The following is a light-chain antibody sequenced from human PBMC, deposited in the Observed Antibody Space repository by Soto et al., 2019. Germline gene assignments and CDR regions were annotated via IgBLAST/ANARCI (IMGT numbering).Light chain of an antibody. V-gene: IGKV3-20*01. J-gene: IGKJ1*01. CDR3: QPYGSSDT. Sequence: IGLPQSPGTLSLSPGEGATLFCRASQSVNSTYLARYQQKPGQDPRLLVYAVPSRATGIPDRFSGSGSGTDFTLTSSRLEHEDFAVYYCQPYGSSDTFGQGTKVDIK. CDR1: QSVNSTY. CDR2: AVP.